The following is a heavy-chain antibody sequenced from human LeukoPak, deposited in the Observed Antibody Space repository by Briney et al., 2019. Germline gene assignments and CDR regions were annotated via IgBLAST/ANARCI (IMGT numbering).Heavy chain of an antibody. D-gene: IGHD7-27*01. CDR2: MYDSGTG. Sequence: PSEALSLTCAVSGVSITSHPWNWVRQPPGKGLEWIGEMYDSGTGTYKPSLRSRVTMFFDESKNHFSLKLNSVTAADTAVYYCARGGNWDFDYWGQGVLVFVSS. J-gene: IGHJ4*02. CDR1: GVSITSHPW. V-gene: IGHV4-4*02. CDR3: ARGGNWDFDY.